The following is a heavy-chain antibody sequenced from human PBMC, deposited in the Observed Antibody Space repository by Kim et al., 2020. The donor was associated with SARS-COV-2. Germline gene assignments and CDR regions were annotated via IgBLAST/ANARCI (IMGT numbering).Heavy chain of an antibody. Sequence: ASVKVSCKSSGYSFISYDINWVRQATGQGLAWVGCMNPNSGNRGTAQKFQGRISMTTHTHIRTAYMAVNSLTSEDTAVYYFVRGSFFGLLNVAWFASWC. D-gene: IGHD3-10*01. J-gene: IGHJ5*01. CDR3: VRGSFFGLLNVAWFAS. CDR1: GYSFISYD. V-gene: IGHV1-8*01. CDR2: MNPNSGNR.